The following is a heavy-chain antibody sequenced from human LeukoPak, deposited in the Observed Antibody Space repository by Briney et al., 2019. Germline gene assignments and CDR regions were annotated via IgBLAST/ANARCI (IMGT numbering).Heavy chain of an antibody. Sequence: GGSQRLSCAASGFYFSNFGIHWVRQAPGKGLEWVAFIRFDGSDKYYADSVKGRFTISRDNSEKMLYLQMNSLRAEDTAVYYCAKDRLDTMLRGRYYFDSWGQGTLVTVSS. V-gene: IGHV3-30*02. CDR2: IRFDGSDK. J-gene: IGHJ4*02. CDR1: GFYFSNFG. CDR3: AKDRLDTMLRGRYYFDS. D-gene: IGHD3-10*01.